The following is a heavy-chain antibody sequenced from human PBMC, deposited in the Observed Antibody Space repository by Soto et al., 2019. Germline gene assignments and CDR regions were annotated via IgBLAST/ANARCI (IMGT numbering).Heavy chain of an antibody. CDR3: ARDSGSSCFDY. J-gene: IGHJ4*02. Sequence: GGSLRLSCAASGFTFSSYSMNWVRQAPGKGLEGVSSISSSSSYIYYADSVKGRFTISRDNAKNSLYLQMNSLRAEDTAVYYCARDSGSSCFDYWGQGTLVTVSS. CDR2: ISSSSSYI. V-gene: IGHV3-21*01. CDR1: GFTFSSYS. D-gene: IGHD6-13*01.